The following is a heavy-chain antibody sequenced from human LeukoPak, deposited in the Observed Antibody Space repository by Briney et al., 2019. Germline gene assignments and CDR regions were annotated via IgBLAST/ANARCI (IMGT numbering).Heavy chain of an antibody. J-gene: IGHJ6*03. D-gene: IGHD2-2*01. Sequence: SETLSLTCTVSGGSISSYYWSWIRQPPGKGLEWIGYIYYSGSTNYNPSLKSRVTISVDTSKNQFSLKLSSVTAADTAVYYCARGRYCSSTSCYQYYYYYMDVWGKGTTVTVSS. V-gene: IGHV4-59*01. CDR1: GGSISSYY. CDR3: ARGRYCSSTSCYQYYYYYMDV. CDR2: IYYSGST.